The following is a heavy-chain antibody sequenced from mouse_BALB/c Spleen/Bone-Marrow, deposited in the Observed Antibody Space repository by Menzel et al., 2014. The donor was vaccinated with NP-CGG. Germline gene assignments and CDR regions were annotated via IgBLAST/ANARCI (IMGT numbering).Heavy chain of an antibody. Sequence: VQVVESGAELVKPGASVKLSCKASGYTFTTYWMHWVRLRPGQGFEWIGEINPSNGGTKNNEKFKRKATLTVDKSSSTAYMQLSSLTSEDSAVYYCAREYYGPAYWGQGTLVTVSA. CDR1: GYTFTTYW. D-gene: IGHD1-1*02. CDR2: INPSNGGT. CDR3: AREYYGPAY. V-gene: IGHV1S81*02. J-gene: IGHJ3*01.